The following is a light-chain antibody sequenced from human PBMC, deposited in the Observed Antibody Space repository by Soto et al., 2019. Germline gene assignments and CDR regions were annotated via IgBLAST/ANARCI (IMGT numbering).Light chain of an antibody. CDR3: QQRSNWPLLT. Sequence: EIVLTQSPATLSLSPGERATLSCRASQSVSSYLAWYQQKPGQAPRLLIYDASNRATGIPARFSGSGSGTDFTLTISSLEPEGFAVYYCQQRSNWPLLTCGGGTKVEIK. CDR2: DAS. J-gene: IGKJ4*01. CDR1: QSVSSY. V-gene: IGKV3-11*01.